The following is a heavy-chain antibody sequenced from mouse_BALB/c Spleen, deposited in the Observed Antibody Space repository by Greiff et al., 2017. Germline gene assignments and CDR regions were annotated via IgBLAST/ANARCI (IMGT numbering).Heavy chain of an antibody. J-gene: IGHJ4*01. CDR1: GFTFSSYG. V-gene: IGHV5-6*01. Sequence: EVKLMESGGDLVKPGGSLKLSCAASGFTFSSYGMSWVRQTPDKRLEWVATISSGGSYTYYPDSVKGRFTISRDNAKNTLYLQMSSLKSEDTAMYYCAREYGNNYYAMDYWGQGTSVTVSS. CDR2: ISSGGSYT. CDR3: AREYGNNYYAMDY. D-gene: IGHD2-10*02.